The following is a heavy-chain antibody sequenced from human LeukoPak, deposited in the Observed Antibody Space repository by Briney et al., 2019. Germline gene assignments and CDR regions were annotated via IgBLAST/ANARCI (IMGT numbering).Heavy chain of an antibody. V-gene: IGHV4-59*08. J-gene: IGHJ5*02. CDR2: IYYSGST. Sequence: SETPSLTCAVYGGSFSGYYWSWIRQPPGKGLEWIGYIYYSGSTNYNPSLKSRVTISVDTSKNQFSLKLSSVTAADTAVYYCARHAGSWFDPWGQGTLVTVSS. CDR3: ARHAGSWFDP. CDR1: GGSFSGYY.